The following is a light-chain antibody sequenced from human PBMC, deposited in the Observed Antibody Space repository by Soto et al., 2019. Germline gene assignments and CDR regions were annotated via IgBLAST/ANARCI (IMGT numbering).Light chain of an antibody. J-gene: IGLJ2*01. Sequence: QSVLTQPPSVSGAPGQRVTISCTGSSSNIGAGYDVHWYQQLPGTAPKLLIDGHTDGPSGVPERFSGSKSGTSASLAITGLQAEDEADYYCQSYDSRLTGSVVFGGGTSSPS. CDR1: SSNIGAGYD. V-gene: IGLV1-40*01. CDR3: QSYDSRLTGSVV. CDR2: GHT.